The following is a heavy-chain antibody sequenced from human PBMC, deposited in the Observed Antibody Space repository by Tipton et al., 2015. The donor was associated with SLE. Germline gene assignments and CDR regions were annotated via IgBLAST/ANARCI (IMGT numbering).Heavy chain of an antibody. J-gene: IGHJ3*02. D-gene: IGHD3-9*01. CDR2: VYDIEFT. CDR1: GASISSYY. CDR3: ASGILTGNAAFDI. Sequence: TLSLTCTVSGASISSYYWSWIRQPPGKGLEWIGYVYDIEFTNYNPSLKSRVTISVDTSKNQFSLKLSSVTAADTAVYYCASGILTGNAAFDIWGPGTMVTVS. V-gene: IGHV4-59*12.